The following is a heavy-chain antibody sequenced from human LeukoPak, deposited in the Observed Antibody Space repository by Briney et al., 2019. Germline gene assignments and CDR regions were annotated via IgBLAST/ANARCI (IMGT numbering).Heavy chain of an antibody. Sequence: GESLKISCKGSGYSFTTYWIGWVRQMPGKGLEWMGIIYPGDSDTRYSPSFQGQVIISADKSISTAYLQWSSLKASDTAMYYCARREYWGGDCYWDYGARGPLVTVPS. J-gene: IGHJ4*02. V-gene: IGHV5-51*01. D-gene: IGHD2-21*02. CDR1: GYSFTTYW. CDR2: IYPGDSDT. CDR3: ARREYWGGDCYWDY.